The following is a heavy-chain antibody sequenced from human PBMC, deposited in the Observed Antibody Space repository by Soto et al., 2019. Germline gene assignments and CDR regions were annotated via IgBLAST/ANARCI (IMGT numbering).Heavy chain of an antibody. V-gene: IGHV1-46*03. CDR2: INPSGGNT. CDR1: GYTFTSYY. CDR3: ARGGLTLVRGVIGSFDY. J-gene: IGHJ4*02. D-gene: IGHD3-10*01. Sequence: ASVKVSCKASGYTFTSYYMHWVRQAPGQGLEWMGIINPSGGNTRSAQKFQGRVTITRDTSTSTVYLELSSLRSEDTAVYYCARGGLTLVRGVIGSFDYWGQGTLVTVS.